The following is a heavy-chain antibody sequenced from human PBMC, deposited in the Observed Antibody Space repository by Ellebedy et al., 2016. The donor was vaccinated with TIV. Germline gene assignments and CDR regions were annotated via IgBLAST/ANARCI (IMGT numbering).Heavy chain of an antibody. CDR2: ISHGGDT. Sequence: SETLSLTCAVSDDSISSPNWWSWVRQPPGKGLEWIGEISHGGDTNYNPSLRGRVTISLDKSTNQFSLKLNSVTAADTALYYCARHFGHSLGYWGQGTLVTVSS. J-gene: IGHJ4*02. CDR1: DDSISSPNW. V-gene: IGHV4-4*02. CDR3: ARHFGHSLGY. D-gene: IGHD5-18*01.